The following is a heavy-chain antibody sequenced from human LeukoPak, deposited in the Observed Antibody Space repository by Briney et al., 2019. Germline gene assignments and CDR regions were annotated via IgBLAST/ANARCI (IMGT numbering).Heavy chain of an antibody. J-gene: IGHJ5*02. CDR3: ARSGSGWGGPWFDP. D-gene: IGHD6-19*01. CDR2: IHYTGIT. V-gene: IGHV4-59*08. Sequence: SETLSLTCTVSGGSISNYHGSCIRQPPGQGPEWIGYIHYTGITDYSPSLKSRVTISVATSKNQFSLKLSSVTAADTAVYYCARSGSGWGGPWFDPWGQGTLVTVSS. CDR1: GGSISNYH.